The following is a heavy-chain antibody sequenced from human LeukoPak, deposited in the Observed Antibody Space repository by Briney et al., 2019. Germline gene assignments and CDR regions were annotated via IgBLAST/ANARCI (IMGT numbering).Heavy chain of an antibody. D-gene: IGHD3-3*01. J-gene: IGHJ5*02. Sequence: SETLSLTCAVYGGSFSGYYWSWIRQPPGKGLEWIGEINHSGSTNYNPSLKSRVTISVDTSKNQFSLKLSSVTAADAAVYYCARGPKYYDFWSGYYTNWFDPWGQGTLVTVSS. CDR2: INHSGST. CDR1: GGSFSGYY. CDR3: ARGPKYYDFWSGYYTNWFDP. V-gene: IGHV4-34*01.